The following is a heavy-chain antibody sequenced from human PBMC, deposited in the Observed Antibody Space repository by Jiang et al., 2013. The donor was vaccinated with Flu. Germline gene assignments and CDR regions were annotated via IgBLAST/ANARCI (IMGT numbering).Heavy chain of an antibody. CDR2: IYYSGST. Sequence: SLTCTVSGGSVSSGSYYWSWIRQPPGKGLEWIGYIYYSGSTNYNPSLKSRVTISVDTSKNQFSLKLSSVTAADTAVYYCARAPEGSGPGLFDYWGQGTLVTVSS. J-gene: IGHJ4*02. D-gene: IGHD6-19*01. CDR1: GGSVSSGSYY. V-gene: IGHV4-61*01. CDR3: ARAPEGSGPGLFDY.